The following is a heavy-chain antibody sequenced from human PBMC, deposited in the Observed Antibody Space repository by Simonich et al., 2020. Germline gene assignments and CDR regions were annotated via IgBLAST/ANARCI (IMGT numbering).Heavy chain of an antibody. J-gene: IGHJ6*02. CDR1: GFTFSSYG. CDR2: IWYDRNNK. CDR3: AKESTVSRWDYYYGMDV. Sequence: QVQLVESGGGVVQPGRSLRLSCAASGFTFSSYGMHWVRQAPGKGLEGGAVIWYDRNNKYYADSVKGRFTISRDNSKNTLYLQMNSLRAEDTAMYYCAKESTVSRWDYYYGMDVWGQGTTVTVSS. V-gene: IGHV3-30*18. D-gene: IGHD4-17*01.